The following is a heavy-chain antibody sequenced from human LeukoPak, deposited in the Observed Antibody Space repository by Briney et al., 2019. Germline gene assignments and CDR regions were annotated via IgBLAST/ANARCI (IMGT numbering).Heavy chain of an antibody. D-gene: IGHD6-19*01. V-gene: IGHV3-20*04. CDR3: ARDGPVAGAERDQ. CDR1: GFPFGNYG. Sequence: GGSLSLSCAASGFPFGNYGMAWARHAPGKGLEWVSGITWNGDITAYADSVQGCFTISRDNAKNSLYLKMNSLRAEETDLYYCARDGPVAGAERDQWGQGTLVTVSS. CDR2: ITWNGDIT. J-gene: IGHJ4*02.